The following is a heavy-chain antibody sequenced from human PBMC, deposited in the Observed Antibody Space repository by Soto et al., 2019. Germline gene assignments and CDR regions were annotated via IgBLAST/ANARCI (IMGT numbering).Heavy chain of an antibody. CDR2: ISYDGGIQ. V-gene: IGHV3-30*18. D-gene: IGHD5-18*01. CDR3: VKDRGRGFTSGYLEV. J-gene: IGHJ4*02. Sequence: QVHLVESGGGVVQPERSLRLSCAASGFSFSASGMHWVRQAPGKGLEWVAIISYDGGIQYHADSVKDRFTISRDNSENTLYLQMNSLRPEDTAVYYCVKDRGRGFTSGYLEVWGQGTLVTVSS. CDR1: GFSFSASG.